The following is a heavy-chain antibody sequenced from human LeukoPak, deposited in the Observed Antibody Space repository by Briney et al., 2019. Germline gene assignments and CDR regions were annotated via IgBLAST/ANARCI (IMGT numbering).Heavy chain of an antibody. D-gene: IGHD3-9*01. J-gene: IGHJ6*03. Sequence: GESLKISCKGSGYSFTNYWIGWVRQMPGKGLEWMGIIYPGDSDTRYSPSFQGQVTISADKSISTAYLQWSSLKASDTAMYYCARHRTITILGRGFGYYMDVWGKGTTVTISS. CDR3: ARHRTITILGRGFGYYMDV. CDR1: GYSFTNYW. V-gene: IGHV5-51*01. CDR2: IYPGDSDT.